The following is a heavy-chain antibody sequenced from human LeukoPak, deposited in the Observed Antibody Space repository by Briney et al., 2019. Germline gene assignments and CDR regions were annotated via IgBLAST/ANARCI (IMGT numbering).Heavy chain of an antibody. J-gene: IGHJ4*02. CDR2: INHSGSI. Sequence: GSLRLSCAASGFTFSSYAMSWIRQPPGKGLEWIGEINHSGSINYNPSLKNRVTISVDTSKNQFSLKLSSVTAADTAVYYCARGYYAKTVTTSRDFDYWGQGTLVTVSS. V-gene: IGHV4-34*01. D-gene: IGHD4-17*01. CDR3: ARGYYAKTVTTSRDFDY. CDR1: GFTFSSYA.